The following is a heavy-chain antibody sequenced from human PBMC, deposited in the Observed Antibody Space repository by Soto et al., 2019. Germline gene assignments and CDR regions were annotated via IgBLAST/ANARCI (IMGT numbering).Heavy chain of an antibody. CDR3: ARDGDVNTGFGKDY. CDR1: GFTFSNYG. J-gene: IGHJ4*02. CDR2: TWYDGGNK. D-gene: IGHD3-16*01. Sequence: LRLSCAASGFTFSNYGMHWVRQAPGKGLEWVAFTWYDGGNKYYAESVKGRFTISRDNSKNTLYLQMNSLRAEDTAVYYCARDGDVNTGFGKDYWGQGTLVTVSS. V-gene: IGHV3-33*01.